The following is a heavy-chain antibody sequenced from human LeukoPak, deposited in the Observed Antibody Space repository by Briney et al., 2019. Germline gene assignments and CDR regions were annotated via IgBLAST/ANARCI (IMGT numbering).Heavy chain of an antibody. J-gene: IGHJ4*02. CDR3: ARTSIGAGTYYFDY. CDR2: INPSGGST. D-gene: IGHD1-1*01. CDR1: GYTFTTYY. V-gene: IGHV1-46*01. Sequence: ASVRVSCKASGYTFTTYYMHWVRQAPGQGLDWMGIINPSGGSTNYAQRFQGRVTMTGDMSTSPVYMELSSLRSEDMAVYYCARTSIGAGTYYFDYWGQGTPVTVSS.